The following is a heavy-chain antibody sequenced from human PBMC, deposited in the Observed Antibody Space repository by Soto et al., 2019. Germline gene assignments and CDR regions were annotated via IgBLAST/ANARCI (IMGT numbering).Heavy chain of an antibody. V-gene: IGHV4-61*01. CDR3: ARVRELVDWFDP. CDR1: GASVRDSNYY. CDR2: IYSSGAT. D-gene: IGHD1-26*01. J-gene: IGHJ5*02. Sequence: SETLSLTCTVSGASVRDSNYYLSWIRQSPGKGLEWIAYIYSSGATTYNPSLASRVSISVDTSKNQVSLNLTSVTAADTATFYCARVRELVDWFDPWGQGAQVTVSS.